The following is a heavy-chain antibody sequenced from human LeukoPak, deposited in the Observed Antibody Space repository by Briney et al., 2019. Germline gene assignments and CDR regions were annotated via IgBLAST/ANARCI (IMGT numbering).Heavy chain of an antibody. V-gene: IGHV1-46*01. Sequence: ASVTVSCKASGYTFTSYYMHWVRQAPGQGLEWMGIINPSGGSTRYAQKFQGRVTMTRDTSTSTVYMELSSLRSEDTAVYYCAREDYDSIGYYFSVFDPCGQGTLVTVSS. D-gene: IGHD3-22*01. CDR3: AREDYDSIGYYFSVFDP. J-gene: IGHJ5*02. CDR2: INPSGGST. CDR1: GYTFTSYY.